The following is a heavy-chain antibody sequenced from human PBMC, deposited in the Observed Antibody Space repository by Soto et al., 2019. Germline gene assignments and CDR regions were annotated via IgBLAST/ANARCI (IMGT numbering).Heavy chain of an antibody. Sequence: RESLKISCKGSGYSFTSYWISWVRQMPGKGLEWMGRIDPSDSYTNYSPSFQGHVTISADKSISTAYLQWSSLKASDTAMYYCARRPLGDSSSASPVGYYGMDVWGQGTTVTVSS. V-gene: IGHV5-10-1*01. D-gene: IGHD6-13*01. CDR3: ARRPLGDSSSASPVGYYGMDV. CDR1: GYSFTSYW. J-gene: IGHJ6*02. CDR2: IDPSDSYT.